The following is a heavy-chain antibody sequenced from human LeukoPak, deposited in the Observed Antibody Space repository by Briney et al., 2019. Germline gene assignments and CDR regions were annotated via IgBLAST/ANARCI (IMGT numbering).Heavy chain of an antibody. D-gene: IGHD2-15*01. CDR3: AKDVYGYCSGGSCYSGPQNFDY. J-gene: IGHJ4*02. CDR2: ISGSGGST. V-gene: IGHV3-23*01. CDR1: GFTFSSYA. Sequence: PGGSLGLSCAASGFTFSSYAMSWVRQAPGKGLEWVSAISGSGGSTYYADSVRGRFTISRDNSKNTLYLQMNSLRAEDTAVYYCAKDVYGYCSGGSCYSGPQNFDYWGQGTLVTVSS.